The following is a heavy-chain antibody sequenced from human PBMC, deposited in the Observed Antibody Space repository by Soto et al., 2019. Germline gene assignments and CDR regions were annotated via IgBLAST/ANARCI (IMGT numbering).Heavy chain of an antibody. J-gene: IGHJ4*02. V-gene: IGHV1-18*01. CDR2: ISAYSGDT. CDR3: ARAGRGFLPFDY. CDR1: GYTFSTYA. Sequence: QVQLVQSGAEVKKPGASVKVSCKGSGYTFSTYAIAWVRQAPGQGLEWMAWISAYSGDTNYAPKVQGRATLTTDTATTTAYFELRGLASADSAGYYFARAGRGFLPFDYWGQGTLVTVSS.